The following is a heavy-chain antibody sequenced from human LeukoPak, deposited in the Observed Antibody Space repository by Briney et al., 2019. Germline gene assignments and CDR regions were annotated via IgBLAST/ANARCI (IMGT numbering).Heavy chain of an antibody. Sequence: ASVKVSCKASGGTVSRYPISWVRQAPGQGLEWLGWINTNTGSPTYAQGFTGRFVFSLETSVSTSYLQISSLKAEDTAVYYCARGRGSSARLGYYFYYTDVWGKGTTVTVSS. D-gene: IGHD1-26*01. CDR2: INTNTGSP. J-gene: IGHJ6*03. V-gene: IGHV7-4-1*02. CDR3: ARGRGSSARLGYYFYYTDV. CDR1: GGTVSRYP.